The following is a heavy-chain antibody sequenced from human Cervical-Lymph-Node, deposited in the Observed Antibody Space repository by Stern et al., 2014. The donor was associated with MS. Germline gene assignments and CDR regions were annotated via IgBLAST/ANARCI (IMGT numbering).Heavy chain of an antibody. Sequence: VQLGQSGAELIRPGESLKLSCKGSGFKFSIYWIAWVRQMPGKGLEWMGIIYPGDSDNRYRSSFQGQVTMSADKSTSTAYLQWSSLNASDTAMYCCARQTTAWASDVWGQGTLVTVSS. CDR1: GFKFSIYW. CDR2: IYPGDSDN. J-gene: IGHJ4*02. V-gene: IGHV5-51*01. CDR3: ARQTTAWASDV. D-gene: IGHD1-14*01.